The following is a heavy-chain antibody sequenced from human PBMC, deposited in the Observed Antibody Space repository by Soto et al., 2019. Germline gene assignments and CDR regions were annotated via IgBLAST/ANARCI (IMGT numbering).Heavy chain of an antibody. CDR3: ARLSGCNNGVCYKFDY. CDR2: VYPGDSGT. D-gene: IGHD2-8*01. V-gene: IGHV5-51*01. J-gene: IGHJ4*02. CDR1: GYSFPSYW. Sequence: GESLKISCKGSGYSFPSYWIGWVRQMPGKGREWMGIVYPGDSGTRYSPSFQGQVTISADKSISTAYLQWSSLKASDTAMYYCARLSGCNNGVCYKFDYWGQGTLVTVSS.